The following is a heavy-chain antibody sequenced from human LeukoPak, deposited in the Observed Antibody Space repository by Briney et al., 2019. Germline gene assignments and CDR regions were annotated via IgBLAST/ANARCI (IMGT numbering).Heavy chain of an antibody. J-gene: IGHJ4*02. Sequence: PSETLSLTCTVSGGSISSSSYYWGWIRQPPGKGLEWIGSIYYSGSTYYNPSLKSRVTISVDTSKNQFSLKLSSVTAADTAVYYCARLPDSSGYFDYWGQGTLVTVSS. V-gene: IGHV4-39*07. CDR2: IYYSGST. D-gene: IGHD3-22*01. CDR1: GGSISSSSYY. CDR3: ARLPDSSGYFDY.